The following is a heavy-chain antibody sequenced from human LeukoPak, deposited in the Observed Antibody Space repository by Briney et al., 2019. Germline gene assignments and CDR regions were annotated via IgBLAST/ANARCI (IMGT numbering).Heavy chain of an antibody. CDR1: GFTFSSYA. V-gene: IGHV3-23*01. D-gene: IGHD2-2*01. CDR2: INGSGGST. J-gene: IGHJ5*02. Sequence: GGSLRLSCAASGFTFSSYAMSWVRQAPGKGLEWVSAINGSGGSTYYADSVKGRFTISRDNSKNTLYLQKNSLRAEDTAVYYCAKALVPAAIGWFDPWGQGTLVTVSS. CDR3: AKALVPAAIGWFDP.